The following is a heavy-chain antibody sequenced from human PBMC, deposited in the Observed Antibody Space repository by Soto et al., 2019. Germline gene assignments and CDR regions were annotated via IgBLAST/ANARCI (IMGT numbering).Heavy chain of an antibody. D-gene: IGHD2-15*01. CDR3: ARVVVAAEVPNWFDP. J-gene: IGHJ5*02. Sequence: GPTLVNPTQTLTLTCTFSGFSLSTSGVGVGWIRQPPGKALEWLALIYWDDDKRYSPSLKSRLTITKDTSKNQVVLTMTNMDPVDTATYYCARVVVAAEVPNWFDPWGQGTLVTVSS. CDR2: IYWDDDK. CDR1: GFSLSTSGVG. V-gene: IGHV2-5*02.